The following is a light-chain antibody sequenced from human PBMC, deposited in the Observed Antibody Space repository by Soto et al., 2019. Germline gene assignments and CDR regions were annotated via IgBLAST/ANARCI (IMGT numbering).Light chain of an antibody. CDR3: QHYNSYSEA. V-gene: IGKV1-5*03. J-gene: IGKJ1*01. CDR2: KAS. Sequence: IHMTHSPSTLSGSLGYRVTITFLASQTISSWLAWCQQKPGKAPKLLIYKASTLKSGVPSRFSGSGSGTEFTLTISSLQPDDFATYYCQHYNSYSEAFGQGTKVDIK. CDR1: QTISSW.